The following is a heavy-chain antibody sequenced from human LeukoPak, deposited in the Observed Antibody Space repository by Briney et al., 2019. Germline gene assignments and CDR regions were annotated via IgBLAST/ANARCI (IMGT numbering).Heavy chain of an antibody. CDR3: AREQNLYSSSWYYFDY. CDR2: INHSGST. Sequence: PSETLSLTCAVYGGSFSGYYWSWIRQPPGKGLEWIGEINHSGSTNYNPSLKSRVTISVDTSKNQFSLKLSSVTAADTAVYYCAREQNLYSSSWYYFDYWGQGTLVTVSS. CDR1: GGSFSGYY. V-gene: IGHV4-34*01. J-gene: IGHJ4*02. D-gene: IGHD6-13*01.